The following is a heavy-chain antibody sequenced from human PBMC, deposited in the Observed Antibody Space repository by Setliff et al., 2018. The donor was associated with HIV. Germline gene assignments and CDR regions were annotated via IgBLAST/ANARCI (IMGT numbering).Heavy chain of an antibody. D-gene: IGHD3-22*01. CDR1: GYTFTDYY. J-gene: IGHJ4*02. V-gene: IGHV1-69-2*01. CDR3: TTPLDSSGYFGSDYFDY. CDR2: VDPEDGET. Sequence: GASVKVSCKVSGYTFTDYYIHWVQQAPGKGLEWMGRVDPEDGETTYAEKFQGRITITADTSTDTAYLELSSLRSEDSAFYYCTTPLDSSGYFGSDYFDYWGQGALVTVSS.